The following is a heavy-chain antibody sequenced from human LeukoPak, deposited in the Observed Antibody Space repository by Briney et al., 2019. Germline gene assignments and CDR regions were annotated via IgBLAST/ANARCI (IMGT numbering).Heavy chain of an antibody. V-gene: IGHV3-74*01. Sequence: PGWSLRLSCAASGFTLSSYWMHWVRQTPGRGLVWVSRINSDGTKTTYADSVKGRSTISRDNAKNTLYLQMNSLRAEDTAVYYCARDEEGDFYYYYMDVWGKGTTVIVSS. CDR2: INSDGTKT. CDR1: GFTLSSYW. CDR3: ARDEEGDFYYYYMDV. J-gene: IGHJ6*03.